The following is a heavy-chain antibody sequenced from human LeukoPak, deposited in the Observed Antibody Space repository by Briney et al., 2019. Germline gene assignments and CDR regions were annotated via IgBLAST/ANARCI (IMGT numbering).Heavy chain of an antibody. V-gene: IGHV5-51*01. Sequence: GESLKISCKGSGYSFTSYWIGWVRQMPGKGLEWMGIIYPGDSDTRYSPSFQGHVTISADKSISTAYLQWSSLKASDTAIYYCARVRVTTSLYYYYYGFDVWGQGTTVTVSS. CDR3: ARVRVTTSLYYYYYGFDV. CDR1: GYSFTSYW. CDR2: IYPGDSDT. D-gene: IGHD4-17*01. J-gene: IGHJ6*02.